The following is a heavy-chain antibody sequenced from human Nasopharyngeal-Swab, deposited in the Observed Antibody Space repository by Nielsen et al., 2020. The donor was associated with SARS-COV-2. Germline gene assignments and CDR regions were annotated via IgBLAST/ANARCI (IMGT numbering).Heavy chain of an antibody. Sequence: WLREPPGKGLEWGSYISSNRSYTNYADSVKGRYTISRDNAKNSLYLQMNSLRGEDTAVYYCARDRSPAHCSGGSCYSFDYWGQGTLVTVSS. D-gene: IGHD2-15*01. J-gene: IGHJ4*02. V-gene: IGHV3-11*06. CDR3: ARDRSPAHCSGGSCYSFDY. CDR2: ISSNRSYT.